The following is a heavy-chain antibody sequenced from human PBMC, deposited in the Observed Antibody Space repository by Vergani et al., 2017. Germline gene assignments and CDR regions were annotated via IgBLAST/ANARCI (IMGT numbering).Heavy chain of an antibody. D-gene: IGHD1-26*01. V-gene: IGHV3-21*01. CDR3: ARELDSGSDFADY. CDR1: GFTFSSYW. J-gene: IGHJ4*02. CDR2: ISSSSSYI. Sequence: EVQLVESGGGLVQPGGSLRLSCAASGFTFSSYWMHWVRQAPGKGLEWVSSISSSSSYIYYADSVKGRFTISRDNAKNSLYLQMNSLRAEDTAVYYCARELDSGSDFADYWGQGTLVTVSS.